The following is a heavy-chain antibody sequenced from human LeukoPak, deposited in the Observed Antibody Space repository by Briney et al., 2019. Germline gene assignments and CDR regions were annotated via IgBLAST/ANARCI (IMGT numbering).Heavy chain of an antibody. CDR3: ARDQRLEYYYDSSGPKYYFDY. Sequence: SETLSLTCTVSGGSISSYYWSWIRKPAGKGLEWIGRIYTSGSTNYNPSLKSRVTMSVDTSKNQFSLKLSSVTAADTAVYYCARDQRLEYYYDSSGPKYYFDYWGQGTLVTVSS. CDR2: IYTSGST. CDR1: GGSISSYY. D-gene: IGHD3-22*01. V-gene: IGHV4-4*07. J-gene: IGHJ4*02.